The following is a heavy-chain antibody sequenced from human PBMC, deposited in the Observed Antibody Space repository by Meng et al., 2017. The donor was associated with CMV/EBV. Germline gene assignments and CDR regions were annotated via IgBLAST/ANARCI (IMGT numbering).Heavy chain of an antibody. Sequence: SETLSLTCTVSGGSISSSSYYWGWIRQPPGKGLEWIGSIYYSGSTYYNPSLKSRVTISVDTSKNQFSLKLSSVTAADTAVYYCARDLGHCSSTSCSDYWGQGTLVTV. CDR3: ARDLGHCSSTSCSDY. D-gene: IGHD2-2*01. V-gene: IGHV4-39*07. CDR1: GGSISSSSYY. J-gene: IGHJ4*02. CDR2: IYYSGST.